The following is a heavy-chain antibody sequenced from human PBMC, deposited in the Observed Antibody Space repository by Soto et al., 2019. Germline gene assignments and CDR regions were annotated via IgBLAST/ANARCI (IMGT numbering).Heavy chain of an antibody. CDR2: ISYDGSNK. J-gene: IGHJ6*03. CDR1: GFTFSSYG. Sequence: GGSLRLSCAASGFTFSSYGMHWVRQAPGKGLEWVAVISYDGSNKYYADSVKGRFTISRDNSKNTLYLQMNSLRAEDTAVYYWAKNWRYSSSWLENDYYYYMDVWGKGTTVTVSS. V-gene: IGHV3-30*18. D-gene: IGHD6-13*01. CDR3: AKNWRYSSSWLENDYYYYMDV.